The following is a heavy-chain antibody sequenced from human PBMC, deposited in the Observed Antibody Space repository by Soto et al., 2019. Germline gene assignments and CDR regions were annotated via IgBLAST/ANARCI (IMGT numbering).Heavy chain of an antibody. CDR1: GLTISGKKY. V-gene: IGHV3-53*01. J-gene: IGHJ3*01. CDR2: HYDVDGS. Sequence: DVQLVESGGGLIQPGESLRLSCAAFGLTISGKKYVAWVRQAPGKGLEWVSPHYDVDGSFYADSVTGRFTTSSDSSKTTVYLQMNDLRPDDTAVYYCATWHEREHAFDVWGQGTTVTISS. D-gene: IGHD1-1*01. CDR3: ATWHEREHAFDV.